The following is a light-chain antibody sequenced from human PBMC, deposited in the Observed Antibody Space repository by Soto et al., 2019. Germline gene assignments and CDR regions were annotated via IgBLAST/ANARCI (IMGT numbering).Light chain of an antibody. V-gene: IGLV2-8*01. CDR3: SSYAKNRNFV. CDR1: SNDVGGYNY. CDR2: EVY. J-gene: IGLJ1*01. Sequence: QSVLTQPPSASGSPGQSVTISCTGTSNDVGGYNYVSWYQQHPGKAPKLLIYEVYKRPSGVPDRFSGSKSGNAASLTVSGLQADDEADYYCSSYAKNRNFVFGTGTKLTVL.